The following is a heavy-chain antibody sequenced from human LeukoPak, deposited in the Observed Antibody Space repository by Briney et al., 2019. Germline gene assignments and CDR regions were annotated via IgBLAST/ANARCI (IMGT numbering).Heavy chain of an antibody. Sequence: PSETLSLTCTVSGGSISSSSYYWGWIRQPPGKGLEWIGSIYYSGSTYYNPSLKSRVTISVDTSKNQFSLKLSSVTAADTAVYYCARERRRDYYMDVWGKGTTVTVSS. CDR1: GGSISSSSYY. V-gene: IGHV4-39*07. CDR2: IYYSGST. CDR3: ARERRRDYYMDV. J-gene: IGHJ6*03.